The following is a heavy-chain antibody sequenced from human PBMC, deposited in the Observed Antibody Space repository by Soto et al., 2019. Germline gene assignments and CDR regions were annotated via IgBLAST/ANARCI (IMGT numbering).Heavy chain of an antibody. CDR2: IYYSGST. V-gene: IGHV4-59*01. J-gene: IGHJ4*02. D-gene: IGHD3-22*01. CDR1: GGSISSYY. CDR3: ARGPSYYDSSGFGFDY. Sequence: SETLSLTCTVSGGSISSYYWGWIRQPPGKGLEWIGYIYYSGSTNYNPSLKSRVTISVDTSKNQFSLKLSSVTAADTAVYYCARGPSYYDSSGFGFDYWGQGTLVTVSS.